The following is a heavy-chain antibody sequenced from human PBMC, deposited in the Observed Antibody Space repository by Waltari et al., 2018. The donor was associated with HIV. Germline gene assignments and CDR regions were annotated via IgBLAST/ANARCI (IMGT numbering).Heavy chain of an antibody. CDR1: GFVFGSHW. CDR2: IDNDGRVI. Sequence: VESGGNVVQPGGSLRLSCTASGFVFGSHWLHWVRQSPGGVLFWVSRIDNDGRVIKYANSVKGRFTLSRDNTKEMLFLEMKSLRSEDSGIYYCVKDVAVTHYGVYYSGLDVWGQGTTVTV. J-gene: IGHJ6*02. CDR3: VKDVAVTHYGVYYSGLDV. V-gene: IGHV3-74*03. D-gene: IGHD2-8*01.